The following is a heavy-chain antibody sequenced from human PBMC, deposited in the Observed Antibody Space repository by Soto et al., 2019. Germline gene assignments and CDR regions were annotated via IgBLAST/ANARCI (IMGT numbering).Heavy chain of an antibody. D-gene: IGHD2-15*01. CDR2: IYFSGIA. J-gene: IGHJ1*01. CDR3: ARGDSDLAVSEAAY. Sequence: PSETLSLTCTVSGASITDSYWSWIRQPPEKGLEWIGYIYFSGIANYNPTLKSRATISRDTSKNEFSLKLTSVTAADTAIYYCARGDSDLAVSEAAYWAQGTLVTVS. V-gene: IGHV4-59*01. CDR1: GASITDSY.